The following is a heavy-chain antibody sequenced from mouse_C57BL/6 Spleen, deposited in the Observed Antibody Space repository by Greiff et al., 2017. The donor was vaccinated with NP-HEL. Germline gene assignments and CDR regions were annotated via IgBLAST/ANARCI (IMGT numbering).Heavy chain of an antibody. CDR3: ARGDTTVGDY. CDR2: ISSGSSTI. D-gene: IGHD1-1*01. CDR1: GFTFSDYG. V-gene: IGHV5-17*01. Sequence: EVQLVESGGGLVKPGGSLKLSCAASGFTFSDYGMHWVRQAPEKGLEWVAYISSGSSTIYYADTVKGRFTISRDNAKNTLFLQMISPRAEDTAMYSCARGDTTVGDYWGQGTTLTVSS. J-gene: IGHJ2*01.